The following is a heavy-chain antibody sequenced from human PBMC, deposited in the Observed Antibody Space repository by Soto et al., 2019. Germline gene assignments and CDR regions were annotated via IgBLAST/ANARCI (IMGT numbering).Heavy chain of an antibody. V-gene: IGHV4-39*01. CDR3: ARHVREYYYDSSGYLDY. J-gene: IGHJ4*02. CDR2: IYYSGST. D-gene: IGHD3-22*01. Sequence: PSETLSLTCTVSGGSISSGGYYWGWIRQPPGKGLEWIGSIYYSGSTYYNPSLKSRVTISVDTSKNQFSLKLSSVTAADTAVYYCARHVREYYYDSSGYLDYWGQGTLVTVSS. CDR1: GGSISSGGYY.